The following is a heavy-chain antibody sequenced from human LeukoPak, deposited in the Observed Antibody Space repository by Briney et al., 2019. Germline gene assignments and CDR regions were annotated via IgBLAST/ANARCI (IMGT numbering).Heavy chain of an antibody. CDR2: MNPNSGNK. Sequence: ASVKVSCRAPGYTFTSCDINWVRQATGQGLDWMGWMNPNSGNKGYGQSFQGRITITRDISIGTAYMELSNLTSEDTAIYYCTRGSSGRRDNWGQGTLVTVSA. CDR1: GYTFTSCD. D-gene: IGHD6-19*01. J-gene: IGHJ4*02. V-gene: IGHV1-8*01. CDR3: TRGSSGRRDN.